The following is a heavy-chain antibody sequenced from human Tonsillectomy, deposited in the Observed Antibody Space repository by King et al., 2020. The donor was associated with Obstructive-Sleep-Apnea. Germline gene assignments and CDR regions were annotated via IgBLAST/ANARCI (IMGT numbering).Heavy chain of an antibody. J-gene: IGHJ4*02. V-gene: IGHV4-30-4*01. CDR3: VRPSGGSPWYFDY. CDR2: IYYSGST. D-gene: IGHD2-15*01. CDR1: GGSISSGDYY. Sequence: QLQESGPGLVKPSQTLSLTCTVSGGSISSGDYYWSWIRQPPGKGLEWIGYIYYSGSTYYTPSLKSRVTISVDTSKNKFSLKLSSVTAADTAVYYCVRPSGGSPWYFDYWGQGTLVTVSS.